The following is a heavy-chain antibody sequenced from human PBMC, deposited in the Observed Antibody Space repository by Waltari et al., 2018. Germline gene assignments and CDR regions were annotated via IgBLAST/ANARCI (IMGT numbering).Heavy chain of an antibody. CDR2: ISETSRTT. D-gene: IGHD3-9*01. V-gene: IGHV3-48*01. CDR1: GFSLTNYT. CDR3: AVARGNYDVLTGFPVDS. J-gene: IGHJ5*01. Sequence: EERLVQSGGGLVQPGGSLRLSCEASGFSLTNYTMNWVRQAPGKGLEWVAYISETSRTTFYADSVRGRFIISRNNAKHSLSLQMVSLRGEDTAVYYCAVARGNYDVLTGFPVDSWGQGTLVTVSS.